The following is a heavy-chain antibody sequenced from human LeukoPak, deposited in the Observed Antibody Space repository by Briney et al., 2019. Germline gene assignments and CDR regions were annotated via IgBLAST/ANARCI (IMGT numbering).Heavy chain of an antibody. V-gene: IGHV3-15*01. CDR2: IKSKGSGGTT. CDR1: GFTFIDAW. D-gene: IGHD6-19*01. J-gene: IGHJ5*02. Sequence: PGGSLRLSCAASGFTFIDAWMGWVRQAPGKGLEWVGRIKSKGSGGTTDYAAPVKGRFAISRDDSKHTLYLQMNSLKTEDTAVYYCTWDTSGWYLFSSWGQGTLVTVSS. CDR3: TWDTSGWYLFSS.